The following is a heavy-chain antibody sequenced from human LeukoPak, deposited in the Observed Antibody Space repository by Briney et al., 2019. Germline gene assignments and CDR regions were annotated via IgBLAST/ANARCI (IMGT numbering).Heavy chain of an antibody. J-gene: IGHJ4*02. CDR3: ARDSYDFWSGREDY. V-gene: IGHV4-39*07. Sequence: SETLSLTCTVSGGPISGSPYYWDWIRQAPGKGLEWIGSIYYTGNTYYSPSLKSRVTISVDTSKNQFSLKLSSVTAADTAVYYCARDSYDFWSGREDYWGQGTLVTVSS. D-gene: IGHD3-3*01. CDR1: GGPISGSPYY. CDR2: IYYTGNT.